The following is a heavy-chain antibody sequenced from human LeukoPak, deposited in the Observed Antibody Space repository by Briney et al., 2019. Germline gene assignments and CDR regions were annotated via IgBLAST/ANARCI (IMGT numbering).Heavy chain of an antibody. V-gene: IGHV1-69*06. CDR3: AREEEAGFNDY. CDR1: GGTFSSYA. D-gene: IGHD5-24*01. CDR2: IIPIFGTA. J-gene: IGHJ4*02. Sequence: SGKVSCKASGGTFSSYAISWVRQAPGQGLEWMGRIIPIFGTANYAQKFQGRVTITADKSTSTAYMELSSLRSEDTAVYYCAREEEAGFNDYWGQGTLVTVSS.